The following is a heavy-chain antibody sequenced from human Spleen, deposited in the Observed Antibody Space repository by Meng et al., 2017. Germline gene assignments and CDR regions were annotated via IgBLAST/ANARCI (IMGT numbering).Heavy chain of an antibody. CDR2: INHSGST. Sequence: GSLRLSCAVYGGSFSGYYWSWIRQPPGKGLEWIGEINHSGSTNYNPSLKSRVTISVDTSKNQFSLKLSSVTAADTAVYYCARLFGYDYGYMNTWGRGTLVTVSS. CDR3: ARLFGYDYGYMNT. J-gene: IGHJ4*02. CDR1: GGSFSGYY. V-gene: IGHV4-34*01. D-gene: IGHD5-18*01.